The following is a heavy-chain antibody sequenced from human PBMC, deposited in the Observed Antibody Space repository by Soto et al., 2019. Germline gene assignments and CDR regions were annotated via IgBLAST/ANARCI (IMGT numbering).Heavy chain of an antibody. V-gene: IGHV4-34*01. CDR2: INHSGST. CDR3: ARGVGRIAAAGTLGNWFDP. CDR1: GGSFSGYY. Sequence: SETLSLTCAVYGGSFSGYYWSWIRQPPGKGLEWIGEINHSGSTNYNPSLKSRVTVSVDTSKNQFSLKLSSVTAADTAVYYCARGVGRIAAAGTLGNWFDPWGQGTLVTAPQ. J-gene: IGHJ5*02. D-gene: IGHD6-13*01.